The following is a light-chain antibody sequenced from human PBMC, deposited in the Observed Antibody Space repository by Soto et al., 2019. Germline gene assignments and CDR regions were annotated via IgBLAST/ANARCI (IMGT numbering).Light chain of an antibody. Sequence: DLQMTQSPSAMSASVGDRVTITCRASQGVGNSLVRFQQKPGKVTERLIYAVSSLQSGVPSRFSGSGSGTEFTLTISSLQPEDFATYYCLQHNTYPLTFGQGTKLEIK. CDR3: LQHNTYPLT. CDR2: AVS. J-gene: IGKJ2*01. CDR1: QGVGNS. V-gene: IGKV1-17*03.